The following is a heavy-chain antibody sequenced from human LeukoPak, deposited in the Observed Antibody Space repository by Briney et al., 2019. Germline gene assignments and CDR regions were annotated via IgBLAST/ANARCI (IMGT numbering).Heavy chain of an antibody. V-gene: IGHV3-21*01. CDR1: GFTFSGHS. CDR2: ISTDGARV. Sequence: GGSLRLSCASSGFTFSGHSMDWVRQAPGRGLEWLSSISTDGARVYYADSVEGRFTISRDNAKNSLYLQMNSLRAEDTAVYYCARDSPLTYYYDSSGYYDAFDIWGQGTMVTVSS. J-gene: IGHJ3*02. CDR3: ARDSPLTYYYDSSGYYDAFDI. D-gene: IGHD3-22*01.